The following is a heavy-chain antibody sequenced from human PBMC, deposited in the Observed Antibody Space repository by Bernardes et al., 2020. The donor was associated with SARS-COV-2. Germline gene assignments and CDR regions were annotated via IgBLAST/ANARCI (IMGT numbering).Heavy chain of an antibody. Sequence: SLILSCAASGFTVSSNYMSWVRQAPGKGLEWVSVIYSGGSTYYADSVKGRFTISRDNSKNTLYLQMNSLRAEDTAVYYCATGVPAATRYYYGMDVWGQGTTVTVSS. CDR3: ATGVPAATRYYYGMDV. D-gene: IGHD2-2*01. J-gene: IGHJ6*02. V-gene: IGHV3-66*02. CDR1: GFTVSSNY. CDR2: IYSGGST.